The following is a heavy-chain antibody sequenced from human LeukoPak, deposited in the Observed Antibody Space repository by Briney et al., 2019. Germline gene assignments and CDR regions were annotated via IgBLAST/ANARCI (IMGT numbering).Heavy chain of an antibody. CDR2: MNPNSGNT. Sequence: ASVKVSCKASGYTFTSYDINWVRQATGQGLEWMGWMNPNSGNTGYAQKFQGRVTMAGNTSINTAYMELSSLRSEDTAVYYCARSYDTTGYIDYYYYGMDVWGQGTTVTVSS. J-gene: IGHJ6*02. V-gene: IGHV1-8*01. CDR1: GYTFTSYD. D-gene: IGHD3-22*01. CDR3: ARSYDTTGYIDYYYYGMDV.